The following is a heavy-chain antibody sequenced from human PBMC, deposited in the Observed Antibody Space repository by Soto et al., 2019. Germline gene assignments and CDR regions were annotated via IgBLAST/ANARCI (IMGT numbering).Heavy chain of an antibody. D-gene: IGHD6-6*01. CDR2: ISSSSSYI. CDR1: GFTFSSYS. J-gene: IGHJ4*02. CDR3: ARDLYSSSARYFDY. Sequence: EVQLVESGGGLVKPGGSLRLSCAASGFTFSSYSMNWVRQAPGKGLEWVSSISSSSSYIYYADSVKGRFTISRDNAKNSLYLQMNSLRAEGTAVYYCARDLYSSSARYFDYWGQGTLVTVSS. V-gene: IGHV3-21*01.